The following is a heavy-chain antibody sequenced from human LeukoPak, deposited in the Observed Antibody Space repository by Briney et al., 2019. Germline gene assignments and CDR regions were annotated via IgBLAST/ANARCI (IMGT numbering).Heavy chain of an antibody. D-gene: IGHD1-26*01. V-gene: IGHV4-39*07. Sequence: PSETLSLTCTVSGDSVSNSNSFWGSIRQPPGKGLEWIGTISYSGRTYYNPSLKSRVTISVDTSRNQFSLRLNSVTAADTATYFCSRESGPFCPFDYWGQGTLVIVSS. CDR3: SRESGPFCPFDY. CDR1: GDSVSNSNSF. J-gene: IGHJ4*02. CDR2: ISYSGRT.